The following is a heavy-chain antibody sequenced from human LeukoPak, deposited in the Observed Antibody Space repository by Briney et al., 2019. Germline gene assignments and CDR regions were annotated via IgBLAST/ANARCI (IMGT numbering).Heavy chain of an antibody. D-gene: IGHD5-24*01. Sequence: GGSLRLSCSASGFTFRNYVIHWIRQAPANGLEYVSAISSNGGSTYYADSVKGRFTISRDNSKNTLYLQMRSLRAEDTAVYYCVKELYSDNGGYNDAFDIWGQGTMVTVSP. J-gene: IGHJ3*02. V-gene: IGHV3-64D*09. CDR1: GFTFRNYV. CDR2: ISSNGGST. CDR3: VKELYSDNGGYNDAFDI.